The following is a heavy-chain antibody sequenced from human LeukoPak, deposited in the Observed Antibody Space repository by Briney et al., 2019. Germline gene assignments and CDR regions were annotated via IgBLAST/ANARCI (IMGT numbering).Heavy chain of an antibody. V-gene: IGHV4-59*01. J-gene: IGHJ4*02. CDR3: ARVNWNYWFGY. D-gene: IGHD1-7*01. CDR2: IYYSGST. Sequence: SETLSLTCTVSGGSISSYYWSWIRQPPGKGLEWIGYIYYSGSTNYNPSLKSRVTISVDTSKNQFSLKLSSVTAADTAVYYCARVNWNYWFGYWGQGTLVTVSS. CDR1: GGSISSYY.